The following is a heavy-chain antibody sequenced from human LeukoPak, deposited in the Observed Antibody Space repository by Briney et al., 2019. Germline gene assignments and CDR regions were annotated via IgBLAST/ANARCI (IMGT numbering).Heavy chain of an antibody. CDR3: ARDPMDYDSSGYYYGY. CDR2: INPSGGST. Sequence: GASVKVSCKASGYTFTSYYMHWVRQAPGQGLEWMGIINPSGGSTSYAQKFQGRVTMTRDTSTSTVYMELSSLRSEDTAVYYCARDPMDYDSSGYYYGYWGQGTLVTVSS. CDR1: GYTFTSYY. D-gene: IGHD3-22*01. V-gene: IGHV1-46*01. J-gene: IGHJ4*02.